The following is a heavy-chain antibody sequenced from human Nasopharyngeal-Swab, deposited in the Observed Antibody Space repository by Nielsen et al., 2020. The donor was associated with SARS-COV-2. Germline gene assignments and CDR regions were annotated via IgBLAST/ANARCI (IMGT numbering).Heavy chain of an antibody. V-gene: IGHV1-2*06. D-gene: IGHD3-16*02. CDR3: AKDLLHLGELSCGIDY. CDR2: INPNSGGT. Sequence: WVRQAPGQGLEWMGRINPNSGGTNYAQKFQGRVTMTRDTSISTAYMELSRLRSDDTAVYYCAKDLLHLGELSCGIDYWGQGTPVTVSS. J-gene: IGHJ4*02.